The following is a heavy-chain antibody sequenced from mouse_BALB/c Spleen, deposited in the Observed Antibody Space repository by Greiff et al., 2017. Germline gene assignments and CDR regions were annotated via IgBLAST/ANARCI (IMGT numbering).Heavy chain of an antibody. CDR2: IDPYYGGT. Sequence: VHVKQSGPELEKPGASVKISCKASGYSFTGYNMNWVKQSNGKSLEWIGNIDPYYGGTSYNQKFKGKATLTVDKSSSTAYMQLKSLTSEDSAVYYCARSYYGGDYYAMDYWGQGTSVTVSS. J-gene: IGHJ4*01. CDR1: GYSFTGYN. V-gene: IGHV1-39*01. CDR3: ARSYYGGDYYAMDY. D-gene: IGHD1-1*01.